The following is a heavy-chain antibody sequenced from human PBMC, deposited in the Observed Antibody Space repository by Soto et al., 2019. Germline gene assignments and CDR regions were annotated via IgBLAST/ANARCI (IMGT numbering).Heavy chain of an antibody. CDR2: ISAYNGNT. J-gene: IGHJ4*02. CDR3: ARRSGGWFLGTGGFFDY. Sequence: QVQLVQSGAEVKKPGASVKVSCKASGYTFTSYGFSWVRQAPGQGLEWMGWISAYNGNTNYPQKFQGRVTVTTETSTSTAYMELRIRKSDDAAVYFCARRSGGWFLGTGGFFDYWGQGSLVTVSS. D-gene: IGHD6-19*01. CDR1: GYTFTSYG. V-gene: IGHV1-18*01.